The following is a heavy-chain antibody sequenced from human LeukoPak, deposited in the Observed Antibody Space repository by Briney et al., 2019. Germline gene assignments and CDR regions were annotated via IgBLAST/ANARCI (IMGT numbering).Heavy chain of an antibody. D-gene: IGHD1-1*01. CDR1: GYTFTSYA. CDR2: INTNTGNP. CDR3: ARDNWNLHYYYMDV. V-gene: IGHV7-4-1*02. J-gene: IGHJ6*03. Sequence: ASVKVSCKASGYTFTSYAMNWVRQAPGQGLEWMGWINTNTGNPTYAQGFTGRFVFSLDTSVSTAYLQISSLKAEDTAVYYCARDNWNLHYYYMDVWGKGTTVTVSS.